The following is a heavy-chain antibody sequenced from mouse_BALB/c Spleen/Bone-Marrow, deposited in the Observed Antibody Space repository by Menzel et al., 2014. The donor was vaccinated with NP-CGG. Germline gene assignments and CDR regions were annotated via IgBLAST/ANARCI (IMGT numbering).Heavy chain of an antibody. CDR2: IWSDGST. J-gene: IGHJ4*01. V-gene: IGHV2-6-1*01. Sequence: VQGVESGPGLVAPSQSLSITCTISGFSLTNYGVHWVRQPPGKGLEWLVVIWSDGSTTYNSALKSSLSISKDNSKSQVFLKMNSLQTDDTAMYYCARHRYYAMDYWGQGTSVTVSS. CDR3: ARHRYYAMDY. CDR1: GFSLTNYG.